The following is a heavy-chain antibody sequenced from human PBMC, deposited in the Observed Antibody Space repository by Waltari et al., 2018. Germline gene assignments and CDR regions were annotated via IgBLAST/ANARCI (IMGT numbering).Heavy chain of an antibody. D-gene: IGHD5-12*01. J-gene: IGHJ4*02. Sequence: QVQLVQSGAEVKKPGASVKVSCKVSGYTLTDLSVHGVRQAPGKGLEWIGGYDPEYGETRSAQIFQGRFSMTEDTSTDTAYMELSSLRSEDTAVYFCATDHHRDSGYDIWGQGTLVTVSS. CDR3: ATDHHRDSGYDI. V-gene: IGHV1-24*01. CDR1: GYTLTDLS. CDR2: YDPEYGET.